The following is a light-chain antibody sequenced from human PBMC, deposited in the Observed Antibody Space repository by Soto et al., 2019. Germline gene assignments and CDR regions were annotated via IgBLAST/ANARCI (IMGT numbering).Light chain of an antibody. CDR3: QQASSFPLT. CDR1: QGISRW. J-gene: IGKJ5*01. Sequence: DIQMTQSPSSVSASVGDRVTITCRASQGISRWLAWYQQKPGKAPKLLIYAASDLQGGVPSRFSGSGSGTEFTLTINSLHPEDFATYYCQQASSFPLTFGQGKRLEIK. V-gene: IGKV1-12*01. CDR2: AAS.